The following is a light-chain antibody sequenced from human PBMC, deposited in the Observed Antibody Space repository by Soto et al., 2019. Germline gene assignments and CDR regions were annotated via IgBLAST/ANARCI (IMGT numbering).Light chain of an antibody. Sequence: QSALTQPASVSGSPGQSITISCTGTSSDVGSYNLVSWYQQHPGKAPKLMIYEGSKRPSGVSNRFSGSKSGNTASLTISGLQAEDEADYYCCSYAVSSTSVVFGGETKLTVL. CDR1: SSDVGSYNL. CDR2: EGS. V-gene: IGLV2-23*01. J-gene: IGLJ2*01. CDR3: CSYAVSSTSVV.